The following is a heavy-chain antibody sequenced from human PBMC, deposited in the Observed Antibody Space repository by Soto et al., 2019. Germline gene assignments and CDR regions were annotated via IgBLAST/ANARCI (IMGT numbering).Heavy chain of an antibody. CDR2: ISYDGSNK. D-gene: IGHD3-10*01. CDR3: AKETAMVRGGRYYGMDV. J-gene: IGHJ6*04. Sequence: XESLSVSFAASGFTFSSYGMHGVGQAPGKGLEWVAVISYDGSNKYYADSVKGRFTISRDNSKNTLYLQMNSLRAEDTAVYYCAKETAMVRGGRYYGMDVWGKGTTVTVSS. CDR1: GFTFSSYG. V-gene: IGHV3-30*18.